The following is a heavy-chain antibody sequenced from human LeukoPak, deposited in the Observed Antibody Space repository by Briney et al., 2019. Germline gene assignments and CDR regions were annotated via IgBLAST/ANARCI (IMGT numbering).Heavy chain of an antibody. V-gene: IGHV5-51*01. CDR2: IYPGDPDT. D-gene: IGHD2-2*01. CDR1: GYSFTSYW. J-gene: IGHJ4*02. Sequence: GESLKISCKGSGYSFTSYWIGWVRQMPGKGLEWMGIIYPGDPDTRYSPSFQGQVTISADKSISTAYLQWSSLKASDTAMYYCAREYCSSTSCYSAPDYWGQGTLVTVPS. CDR3: AREYCSSTSCYSAPDY.